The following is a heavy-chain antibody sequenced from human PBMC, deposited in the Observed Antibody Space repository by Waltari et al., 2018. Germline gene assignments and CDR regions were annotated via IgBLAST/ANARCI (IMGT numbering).Heavy chain of an antibody. J-gene: IGHJ4*02. CDR2: SSPSDGHT. CDR1: GYTFIRYG. D-gene: IGHD6-19*01. CDR3: ARLPGYSSGWYDN. Sequence: QVQLVQHGAEVKRPGAAVKVSCKTSGYTFIRYGVDWVRQAPGQGLEWMGWSSPSDGHTNYAQKFQGRVTMTTDTSTSTAYMELRDLRSDDTAIYYCARLPGYSSGWYDNWGQGTLVTVSS. V-gene: IGHV1-18*01.